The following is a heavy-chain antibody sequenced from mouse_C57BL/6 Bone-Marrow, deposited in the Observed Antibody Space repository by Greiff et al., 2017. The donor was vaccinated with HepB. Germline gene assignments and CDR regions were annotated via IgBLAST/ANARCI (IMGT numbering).Heavy chain of an antibody. CDR2: ISSGGSYT. J-gene: IGHJ2*01. Sequence: EVQVVESGGDLVKPGGSLKLSCAASGFTFSSYAMSWVRQTPDKRLEWVANISSGGSYTYYPDSVKGRVTISRDNAKNTLYLQMSSLKSEYTAMYYCARWTDDYDVGYWGQGTTLTVSS. V-gene: IGHV5-6*01. D-gene: IGHD2-4*01. CDR3: ARWTDDYDVGY. CDR1: GFTFSSYA.